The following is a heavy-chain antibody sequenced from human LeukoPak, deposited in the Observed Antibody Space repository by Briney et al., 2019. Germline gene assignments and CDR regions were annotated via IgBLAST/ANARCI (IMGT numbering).Heavy chain of an antibody. CDR1: GGSISSYY. Sequence: SETLSLTCTVSGGSISSYYWSWIRQPPGKGLEWIGYIYYSGSTNYDPSLKSRVTISVDTSKNQFSLKLSSVTAADTAVYYCARDRAAGFDPWGQGTLVTVSS. J-gene: IGHJ5*02. V-gene: IGHV4-59*01. CDR3: ARDRAAGFDP. CDR2: IYYSGST. D-gene: IGHD6-13*01.